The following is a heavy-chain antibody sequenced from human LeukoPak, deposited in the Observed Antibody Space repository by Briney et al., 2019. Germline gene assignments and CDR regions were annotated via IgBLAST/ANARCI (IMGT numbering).Heavy chain of an antibody. V-gene: IGHV4-34*01. Sequence: SETLSLTCAVSGVAISRGGYYWSWIRQPPGKGLEWIGEINHSGSTNYNPSLKSRVTISVDTSKNQFSLKLSSVTAADTAVYYCARGFMGANFDYWGQGTLVTVSS. CDR2: INHSGST. D-gene: IGHD3-16*01. J-gene: IGHJ4*02. CDR1: GVAISRGGYY. CDR3: ARGFMGANFDY.